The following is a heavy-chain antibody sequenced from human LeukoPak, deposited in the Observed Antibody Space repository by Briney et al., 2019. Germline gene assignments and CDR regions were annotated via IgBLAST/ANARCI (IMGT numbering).Heavy chain of an antibody. CDR1: GFTFSSYW. Sequence: GGSLRLSCAASGFTFSSYWMSWVRQAPGKGLEWVSYISSSGDTIYYADSVKGRFTISRDNAKNSLYLQMNSLRAEDTAVYYCARWYGSGMYGMDVWGQGTTVTVSS. D-gene: IGHD3-10*01. V-gene: IGHV3-48*04. CDR2: ISSSGDTI. J-gene: IGHJ6*02. CDR3: ARWYGSGMYGMDV.